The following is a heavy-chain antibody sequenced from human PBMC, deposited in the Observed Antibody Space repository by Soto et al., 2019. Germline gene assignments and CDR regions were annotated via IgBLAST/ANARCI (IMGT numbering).Heavy chain of an antibody. J-gene: IGHJ4*02. CDR3: ARVSYCSTTSCYSGDSYYFDY. CDR1: GYSISSGYY. D-gene: IGHD2-2*01. Sequence: SESLSLTCAVSGYSISSGYYWGCIRQPPGKGLEWIGSVYHSGNTFYNPSLKSRVTISIDTSRNQFSLKLSSVTAADTAIFYCARVSYCSTTSCYSGDSYYFDYWGRGTLVTVSS. CDR2: VYHSGNT. V-gene: IGHV4-38-2*01.